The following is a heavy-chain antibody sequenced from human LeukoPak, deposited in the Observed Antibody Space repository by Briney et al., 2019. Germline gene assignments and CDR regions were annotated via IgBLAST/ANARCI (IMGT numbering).Heavy chain of an antibody. CDR2: ISSSSSTI. Sequence: GGSLRLSCAASGFIFSDYSMDWVRQAPGRGLEWVSYISSSSSTIYYADSVKGRFTISRDNAKKSLYLQMNSLREEDTAVYYCAKNGAVAGTCDYWXQGILVTVSS. CDR1: GFIFSDYS. D-gene: IGHD6-19*01. CDR3: AKNGAVAGTCDY. V-gene: IGHV3-48*02. J-gene: IGHJ4*02.